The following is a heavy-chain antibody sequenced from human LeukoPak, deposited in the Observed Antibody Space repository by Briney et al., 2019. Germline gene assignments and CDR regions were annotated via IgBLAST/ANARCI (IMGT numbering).Heavy chain of an antibody. V-gene: IGHV1-69*13. CDR1: GGTFSSYA. J-gene: IGHJ6*04. Sequence: SVKVSCKASGGTFSSYAISWVRQAPGQGLEWMGGIIPIFGTANYAQKFQGRVTITADESTSTAYMELSSLRSEDTAAYYCARAEGVQGVISPMDVWGKGTTVTVSS. CDR3: ARAEGVQGVISPMDV. D-gene: IGHD3-10*01. CDR2: IIPIFGTA.